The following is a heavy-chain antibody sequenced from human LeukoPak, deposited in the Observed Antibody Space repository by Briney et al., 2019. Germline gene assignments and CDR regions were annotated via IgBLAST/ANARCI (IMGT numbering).Heavy chain of an antibody. V-gene: IGHV4-34*01. CDR1: GGSFSGYY. J-gene: IGHJ6*03. CDR2: INHSGST. CDR3: ARRNYYDYYYMDV. Sequence: PSETLSLTCAVYGGSFSGYYWSWIRQPPGKGLEWIGEINHSGSTNYNPSLKSRVTISVDTSKNQFSLKLSSVTAADTAVYYCARRNYYDYYYMDVWGKGTTVTVSS.